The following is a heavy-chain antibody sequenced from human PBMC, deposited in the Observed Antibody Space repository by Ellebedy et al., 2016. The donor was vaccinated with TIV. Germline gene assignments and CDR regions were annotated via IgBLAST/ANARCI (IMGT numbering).Heavy chain of an antibody. J-gene: IGHJ4*02. Sequence: MPSETLSLTCVVSGVSIGDTRYYWAWIRQSPGKGLEWIGSIYYRGLTYESPSFKSRATISVDTSKTQFSLKLSPVTAADTALYYCARHAPSYDFWSSPGFDYWGQGTLLTVSS. D-gene: IGHD3-3*01. CDR3: ARHAPSYDFWSSPGFDY. CDR1: GVSIGDTRYY. V-gene: IGHV4-39*01. CDR2: IYYRGLT.